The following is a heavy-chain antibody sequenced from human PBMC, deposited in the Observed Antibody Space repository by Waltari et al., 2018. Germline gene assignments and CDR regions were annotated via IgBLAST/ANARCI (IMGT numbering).Heavy chain of an antibody. J-gene: IGHJ4*02. CDR1: GFTFTSSA. V-gene: IGHV1-58*02. CDR3: AASFKDGDYVGPFDY. CDR2: IVVGSGNT. Sequence: GPEVKKPGTSVKVSCKASGFTFTSSAMQWVRQARGQRLEWIGWIVVGSGNTNYAQKFQERVTITRDMSTSTAYMELSSLRSEDTAVYYCAASFKDGDYVGPFDYWGQGTLVTVSS. D-gene: IGHD4-17*01.